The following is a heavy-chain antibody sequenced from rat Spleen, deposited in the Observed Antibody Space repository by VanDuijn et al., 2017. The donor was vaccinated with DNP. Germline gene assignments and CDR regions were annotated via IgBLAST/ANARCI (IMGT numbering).Heavy chain of an antibody. CDR2: IWAGGST. D-gene: IGHD1-11*01. CDR3: ARWEGINAY. J-gene: IGHJ2*01. V-gene: IGHV2-30*01. Sequence: QVQLKESGPGLVQPSQTPSLTCTVSGFSLTSYSVHWVRQPIGKGLEWMGIIWAGGSTDYNSALKSRLRISRDTSKSQVFLKMNSLQTEDTAMYFCARWEGINAYWGQGVMVTVSS. CDR1: GFSLTSYS.